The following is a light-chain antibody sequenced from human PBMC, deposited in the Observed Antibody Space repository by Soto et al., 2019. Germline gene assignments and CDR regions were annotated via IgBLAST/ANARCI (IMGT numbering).Light chain of an antibody. CDR3: HVWDSSRDHVV. CDR1: NIGGKT. J-gene: IGLJ3*02. CDR2: YDT. V-gene: IGLV3-21*04. Sequence: SYELTQPPSVSEAPGKTASITCGGNNIGGKTVHWFQQKPGQAPVVVLYYDTHRPSGIPERFSGSNSGNTATLTISRVEAGDEADYYCHVWDSSRDHVVFGGGTKLTVL.